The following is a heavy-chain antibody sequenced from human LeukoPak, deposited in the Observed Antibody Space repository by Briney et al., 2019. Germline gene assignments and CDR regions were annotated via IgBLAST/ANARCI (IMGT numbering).Heavy chain of an antibody. J-gene: IGHJ5*02. Sequence: GASVKVSCKASGYTFTSYGISWVRQAPEQGLEWMGWISAYNGNTNYAQKLQGRATTTTDTSSSTAYMELRSLRSDDTDVYYCARVPKGEWLDPWGQGTLVTVSS. CDR3: ARVPKGEWLDP. V-gene: IGHV1-18*01. CDR1: GYTFTSYG. CDR2: ISAYNGNT.